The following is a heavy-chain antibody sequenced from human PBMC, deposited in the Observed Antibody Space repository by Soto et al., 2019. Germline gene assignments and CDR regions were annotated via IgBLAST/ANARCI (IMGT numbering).Heavy chain of an antibody. CDR3: AKDLRSITGTDAFDI. J-gene: IGHJ3*02. CDR1: GFTFSSYA. Sequence: GGSLRLSCAASGFTFSSYAMSWVRQAPGKGLEWVSAISGSGGSTCYADSVKGRFTISRDNSKNTLYLQMNSLRAEDAAVYYCAKDLRSITGTDAFDIWGQGTMVTVSS. CDR2: ISGSGGST. D-gene: IGHD1-20*01. V-gene: IGHV3-23*01.